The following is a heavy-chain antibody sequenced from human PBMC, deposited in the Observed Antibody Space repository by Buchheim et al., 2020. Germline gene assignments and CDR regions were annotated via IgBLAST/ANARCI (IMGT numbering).Heavy chain of an antibody. J-gene: IGHJ4*02. D-gene: IGHD6-6*01. V-gene: IGHV3-74*01. Sequence: EVQLVESGGGLVQPGGSLRLSCAASGFTFSSYWMHWVRQAPGKGLVWVSYINIDGSTTSSADSVKGRFTISRDNSKNTIYLQMNRLRAEDTAVYYCARALATRPSPPDLWGQGTL. CDR2: INIDGSTT. CDR1: GFTFSSYW. CDR3: ARALATRPSPPDL.